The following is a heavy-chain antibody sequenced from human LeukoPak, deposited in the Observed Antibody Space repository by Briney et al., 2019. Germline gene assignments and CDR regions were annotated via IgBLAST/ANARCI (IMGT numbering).Heavy chain of an antibody. Sequence: GGSLRLSCAASRFTFSTYSMSWVRQSPGKGVEGVSYISSISSIIYDADSVKGRFTIYTDNARNSLYLQKNSLRAEDTAVYYCTRSRPGTEAGQPNFDYWGQGTLVTVSS. D-gene: IGHD3-10*01. CDR1: RFTFSTYS. V-gene: IGHV3-48*01. J-gene: IGHJ4*02. CDR3: TRSRPGTEAGQPNFDY. CDR2: ISSISSII.